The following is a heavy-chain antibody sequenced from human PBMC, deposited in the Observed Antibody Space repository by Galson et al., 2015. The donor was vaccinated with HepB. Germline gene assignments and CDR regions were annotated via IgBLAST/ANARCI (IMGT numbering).Heavy chain of an antibody. CDR1: GYTFTGYY. V-gene: IGHV1-2*02. CDR3: ARDRGAVEYQLLS. Sequence: SVKVSCKASGYTFTGYYMHWVRQAPGQGLEWMGWINPNSGGTNYAQKFQGRVTMTRDTSISTAYMELSRLRSDDTAVYYCARDRGAVEYQLLSWGRGTLVTVSS. D-gene: IGHD2-2*01. J-gene: IGHJ2*01. CDR2: INPNSGGT.